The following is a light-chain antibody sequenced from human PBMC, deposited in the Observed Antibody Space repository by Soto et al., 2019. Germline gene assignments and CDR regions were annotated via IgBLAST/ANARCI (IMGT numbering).Light chain of an antibody. CDR3: LQHNSYPQT. J-gene: IGKJ1*01. V-gene: IGKV1-39*01. CDR2: AAS. Sequence: DIQMTQSPSSLSASVGDRVTITCRASQSIVTYLNWYLQKPGKAPKLLIYAASNLQSGVPSRFSGSGSGTDFTLTISSLQPEDFATYYCLQHNSYPQTFGQGTTGDIK. CDR1: QSIVTY.